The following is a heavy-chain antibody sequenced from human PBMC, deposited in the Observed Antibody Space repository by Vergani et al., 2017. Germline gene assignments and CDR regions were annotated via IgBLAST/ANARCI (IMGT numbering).Heavy chain of an antibody. CDR2: TWYDGNNK. D-gene: IGHD1-14*01. J-gene: IGHJ5*02. CDR1: GFTFNQYG. CDR3: AIDLRLLYNRFDP. Sequence: QVQLVESGGGVVQPGRSLRLSCAASGFTFNQYGMHWVRQAPGKGLEWVAVTWYDGNNKQYADSVKGRFTISRDNSKSTMYLQMNSLRGEDTGVYYCAIDLRLLYNRFDPWGQGTLVTVSS. V-gene: IGHV3-33*01.